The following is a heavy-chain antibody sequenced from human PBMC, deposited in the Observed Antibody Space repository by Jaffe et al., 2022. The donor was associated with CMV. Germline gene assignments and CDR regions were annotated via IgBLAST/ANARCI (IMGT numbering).Heavy chain of an antibody. J-gene: IGHJ6*03. Sequence: QVQLQQWGAGLLKPSETLSLTCAVYGGSFSDYYWSWIRQPPGKGLEWIGEINHSGSTNYKPSLKSRVVISVDTSKNQFSLNLTSVTAADTAVYFCARAAMVRGTIVRSVYYYYYMDVWGKGTTVTVSS. CDR3: ARAAMVRGTIVRSVYYYYYMDV. CDR2: INHSGST. CDR1: GGSFSDYY. D-gene: IGHD3-10*01. V-gene: IGHV4-34*01.